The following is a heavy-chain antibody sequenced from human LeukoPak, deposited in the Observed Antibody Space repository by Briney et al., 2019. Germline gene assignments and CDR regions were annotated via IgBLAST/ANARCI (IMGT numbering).Heavy chain of an antibody. D-gene: IGHD6-13*01. CDR1: GGSISSYY. J-gene: IGHJ4*02. V-gene: IGHV4-59*08. CDR3: ARHRGAAAEM. CDR2: MYYSGTT. Sequence: SETLSLTCTVSGGSISSYYWSWLRQPPGKGLEWIGYMYYSGTTNYNPSLKSRVSISVDTSKTQFSLKLTSVTAADTAVYYCARHRGAAAEMWGQGTLVTVSS.